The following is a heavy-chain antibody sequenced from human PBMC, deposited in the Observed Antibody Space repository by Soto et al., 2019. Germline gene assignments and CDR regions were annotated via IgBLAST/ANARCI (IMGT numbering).Heavy chain of an antibody. CDR3: ARDAMGLDY. Sequence: VQLVESGGGVVQPGRSLRHSCAASGFTFSSYGMHWVRQAPGKGLEWVAVIWYDGSNKYYADSVKGRFTISRDNSKNTLYLQMNSLRAEDTAVYYCARDAMGLDYWGQGTLVTVSS. D-gene: IGHD5-18*01. J-gene: IGHJ4*02. CDR1: GFTFSSYG. CDR2: IWYDGSNK. V-gene: IGHV3-33*01.